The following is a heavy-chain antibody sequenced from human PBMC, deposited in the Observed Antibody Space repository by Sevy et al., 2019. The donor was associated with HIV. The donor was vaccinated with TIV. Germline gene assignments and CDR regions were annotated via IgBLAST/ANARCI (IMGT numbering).Heavy chain of an antibody. CDR1: GFTFSNAW. J-gene: IGHJ3*02. CDR3: TTDRNGGNSAAFDI. Sequence: GGSLRLSCAASGFTFSNAWMSWVRQAPGKGLEWVGRIKSKTDGGTTDYAAPVKGRFTISRDDSKNTLYLQMNSLKTEDTAVYYCTTDRNGGNSAAFDIWGQGTMVTVSS. D-gene: IGHD2-21*02. CDR2: IKSKTDGGTT. V-gene: IGHV3-15*01.